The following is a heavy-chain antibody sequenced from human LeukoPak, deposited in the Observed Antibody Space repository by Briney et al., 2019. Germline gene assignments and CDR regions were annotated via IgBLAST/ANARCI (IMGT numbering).Heavy chain of an antibody. V-gene: IGHV1-2*06. Sequence: ASVKVSCKASGYTFTGYYMHWVRQAPGQGLEWMGRINPNSGGTNYAQKFQGRVTMTRDTSISTAYMELSRLRSDDTAVYYCAGVRYSSGSSLQPWGQGTLVTVSS. J-gene: IGHJ4*02. D-gene: IGHD6-19*01. CDR2: INPNSGGT. CDR1: GYTFTGYY. CDR3: AGVRYSSGSSLQP.